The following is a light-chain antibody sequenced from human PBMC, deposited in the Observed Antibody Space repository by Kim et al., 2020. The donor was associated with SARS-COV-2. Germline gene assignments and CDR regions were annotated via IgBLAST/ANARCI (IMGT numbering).Light chain of an antibody. CDR1: SLRSYY. J-gene: IGLJ2*01. Sequence: VALGQTVRITCQGDSLRSYYATWYQQKPGQAPILVIYGKNNRPSGIPDRFSGSSSGNTASLTITGTQAGDEADYYCNSRDSNNNVVFGGGTRLTVL. CDR2: GKN. V-gene: IGLV3-19*01. CDR3: NSRDSNNNVV.